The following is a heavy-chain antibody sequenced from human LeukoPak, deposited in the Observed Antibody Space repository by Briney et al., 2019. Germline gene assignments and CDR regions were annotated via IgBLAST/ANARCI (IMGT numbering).Heavy chain of an antibody. V-gene: IGHV4-34*01. CDR1: GGSFSGYY. CDR3: ARDPQWLDFDY. CDR2: INHSGST. J-gene: IGHJ4*02. Sequence: SETLSLTCAVYGGSFSGYYWSWVRQPPGKGLEWIGEINHSGSTNYNPSLKSRVTISVDTSKNQFSLKLSSVTAADTAVYYCARDPQWLDFDYWGQGTLVTVSS. D-gene: IGHD6-19*01.